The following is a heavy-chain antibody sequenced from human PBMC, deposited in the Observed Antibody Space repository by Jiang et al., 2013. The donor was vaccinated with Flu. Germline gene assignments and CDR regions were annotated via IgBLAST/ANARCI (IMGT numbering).Heavy chain of an antibody. CDR2: IYYSGST. Sequence: KGLEWIGYIYYSGSTYYNPSLKSRVTISVDTSKNQFSLKLSSVTAADTAVYYCAAQYPYYYDSSGYWGYFDYWGQGTLVTVSS. CDR3: AAQYPYYYDSSGYWGYFDY. J-gene: IGHJ4*02. D-gene: IGHD3-22*01. V-gene: IGHV4-31*02.